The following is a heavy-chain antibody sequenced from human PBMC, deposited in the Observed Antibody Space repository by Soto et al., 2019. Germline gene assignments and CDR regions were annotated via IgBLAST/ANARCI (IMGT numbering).Heavy chain of an antibody. CDR3: ARDGPYSSSWYNWFDP. J-gene: IGHJ5*02. Sequence: SETLSLTCTVSGGSISSGGYYWSWIRQHPGKGLEWIGYIYYSGSTYYNPSLKSRVTISVDTSKNQFPLKLSSVTAADTAVYYCARDGPYSSSWYNWFDPWGQGTLVTVSS. CDR1: GGSISSGGYY. V-gene: IGHV4-31*03. D-gene: IGHD6-13*01. CDR2: IYYSGST.